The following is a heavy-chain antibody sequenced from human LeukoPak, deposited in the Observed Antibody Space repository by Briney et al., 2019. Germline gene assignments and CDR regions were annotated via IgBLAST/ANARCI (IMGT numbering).Heavy chain of an antibody. J-gene: IGHJ3*02. CDR1: GYSFTSYW. D-gene: IGHD3-22*01. Sequence: GESLKISCNGSGYSFTSYWIGWVRQMPGKGLEWMGIIYPGDSDTRYSPSFQGQVTISADKSISTAYLQWSSLKASDTAMYYCARRTGRYDSSLGYAFDIWGQGTMVTVSS. V-gene: IGHV5-51*01. CDR3: ARRTGRYDSSLGYAFDI. CDR2: IYPGDSDT.